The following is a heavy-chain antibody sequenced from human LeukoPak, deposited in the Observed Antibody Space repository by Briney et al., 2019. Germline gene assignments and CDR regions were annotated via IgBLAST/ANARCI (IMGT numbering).Heavy chain of an antibody. CDR3: AKVGAPGPELCYDFDI. V-gene: IGHV3-9*01. J-gene: IGHJ3*02. D-gene: IGHD3-16*01. Sequence: GGSLRLSCAASGFTFDDYAMRWVRQAPGKGREWVSGISWKRGSIGYADCVKGRFTISRDNAKNSLYLQMNSLRAEDTALYYCAKVGAPGPELCYDFDIWGQGTLVTVSS. CDR1: GFTFDDYA. CDR2: ISWKRGSI.